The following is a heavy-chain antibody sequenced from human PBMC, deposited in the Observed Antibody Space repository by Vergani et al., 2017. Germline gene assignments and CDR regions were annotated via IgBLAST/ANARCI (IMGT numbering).Heavy chain of an antibody. D-gene: IGHD3-10*01. J-gene: IGHJ3*02. CDR2: IKSNTDGGTT. Sequence: EVQLVESGGGLVKPGGSLRLSCAASGFTFSNAWMSWVRQAPGKGLEWVGRIKSNTDGGTTDYAAPVKGRFTISRADSKNTLYLQMNSLKTEDTAVYYCTITVLLWFGDDAFDIGGEGTMVTVSS. V-gene: IGHV3-15*01. CDR3: TITVLLWFGDDAFDI. CDR1: GFTFSNAW.